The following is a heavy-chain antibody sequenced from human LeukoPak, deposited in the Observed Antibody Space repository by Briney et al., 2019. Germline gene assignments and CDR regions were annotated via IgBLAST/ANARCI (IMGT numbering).Heavy chain of an antibody. D-gene: IGHD2-21*02. CDR3: ARRGNIVVVTASDY. J-gene: IGHJ4*02. CDR2: IYYSGST. V-gene: IGHV4-39*01. Sequence: PSETLSLTCTVSGGSISSSSYYWGRIRQPPGKGLEWIGSIYYSGSTYYNPSLKSRVTISVDTSKNQFSLKLSSVTAADTAVYYCARRGNIVVVTASDYWGQGTLVTVSS. CDR1: GGSISSSSYY.